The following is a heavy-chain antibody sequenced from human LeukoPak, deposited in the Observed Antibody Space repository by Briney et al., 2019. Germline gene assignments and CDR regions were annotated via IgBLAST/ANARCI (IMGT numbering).Heavy chain of an antibody. Sequence: ASVKVSCKASGYTFTGYYMHWVRQAPGQGLEWMGWINPNSGGTNYAQKFQGRVTMTRDTFISTAYMELSRLRSDDTAVYYCARGPRMVRGVISTGLYYFDYWGQGTLVTVSS. CDR1: GYTFTGYY. CDR2: INPNSGGT. CDR3: ARGPRMVRGVISTGLYYFDY. J-gene: IGHJ4*02. V-gene: IGHV1-2*02. D-gene: IGHD3-10*01.